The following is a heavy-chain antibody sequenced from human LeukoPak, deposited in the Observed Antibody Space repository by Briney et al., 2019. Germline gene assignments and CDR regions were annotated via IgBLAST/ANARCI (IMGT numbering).Heavy chain of an antibody. CDR3: AKEQVLYYDFWSGYRRLDP. CDR2: ISSSGSTI. J-gene: IGHJ5*02. CDR1: GFTFSDYY. D-gene: IGHD3-3*01. Sequence: GGSLRLSCAASGFTFSDYYMSWIRQAPGKGLEWVSYISSSGSTIYYADSVKGRFTISRDNAKNSLYLQMNSLRAEDTAVYYCAKEQVLYYDFWSGYRRLDPWGQGTLVTVSS. V-gene: IGHV3-11*01.